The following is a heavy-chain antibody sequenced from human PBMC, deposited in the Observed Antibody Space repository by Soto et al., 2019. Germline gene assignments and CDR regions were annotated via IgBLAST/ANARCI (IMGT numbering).Heavy chain of an antibody. Sequence: QLQVQESGPGLVQPSETLSLTCAVSGGSIRSSRHYWGWIRQSPGKGLEWIGSIYDTGSTYYNPSLKSLVTIAVDTSKNQFSLKLTSVTAAETGVYFCAQHLTSSLWSDHYPRPNWFDPWGRGTLVTVSS. CDR3: AQHLTSSLWSDHYPRPNWFDP. J-gene: IGHJ5*02. CDR2: IYDTGST. V-gene: IGHV4-39*01. D-gene: IGHD3-3*01. CDR1: GGSIRSSRHY.